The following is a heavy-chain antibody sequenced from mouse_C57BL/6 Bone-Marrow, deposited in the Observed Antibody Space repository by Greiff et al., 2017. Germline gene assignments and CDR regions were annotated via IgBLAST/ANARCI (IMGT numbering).Heavy chain of an antibody. D-gene: IGHD2-3*01. CDR1: GYSFTDYN. CDR2: INPNYGTT. Sequence: EVKLMESGPELVKPGASVKISCKASGYSFTDYNMNWVKQSNGKSLEWIGVINPNYGTTSYNQKFKGKATLTVDQSSSTAYMQLNSLTSEDSAVYYCARYGYYDSYWYFDVWGTGTTVTVSS. V-gene: IGHV1-39*01. CDR3: ARYGYYDSYWYFDV. J-gene: IGHJ1*03.